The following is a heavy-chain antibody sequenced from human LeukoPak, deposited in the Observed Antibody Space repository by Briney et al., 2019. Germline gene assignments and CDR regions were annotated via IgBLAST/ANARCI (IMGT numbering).Heavy chain of an antibody. CDR2: IYPGDSDS. D-gene: IGHD6-6*01. Sequence: GESLKISCKGSGYSFTSYWIAWVRHMPGQGLEWMVMIYPGDSDSRYSLALQAQVTISADKSISTAYLQWSSLKASDTAMSYCARHDSSSDYWGQGTLVTVSS. V-gene: IGHV5-51*01. CDR1: GYSFTSYW. CDR3: ARHDSSSDY. J-gene: IGHJ4*02.